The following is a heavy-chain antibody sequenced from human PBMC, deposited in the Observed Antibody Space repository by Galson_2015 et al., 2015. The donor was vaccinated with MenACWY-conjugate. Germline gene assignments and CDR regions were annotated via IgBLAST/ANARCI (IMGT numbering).Heavy chain of an antibody. CDR1: GFTFSSYW. CDR2: IKQDGSEK. V-gene: IGHV3-7*03. J-gene: IGHJ4*02. Sequence: SLRLSCAASGFTFSSYWMSWVRQAPGKGLEWVANIKQDGSEKYYVDSVKGRFTISRDNAKNSLYLQMNSLRAEDTAVYYCARDSGCSITSCIYYFDYWGRGTLVTVSS. CDR3: ARDSGCSITSCIYYFDY. D-gene: IGHD2-2*01.